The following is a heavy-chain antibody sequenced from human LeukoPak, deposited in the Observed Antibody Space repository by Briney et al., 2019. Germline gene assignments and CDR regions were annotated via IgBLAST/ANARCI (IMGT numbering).Heavy chain of an antibody. J-gene: IGHJ4*02. CDR1: GFTFSSYA. V-gene: IGHV3-23*01. Sequence: GGSLRLSCAASGFTFSSYAMSWVRQAPGKGLEWGSAISGSGGSTYYADSVKVRFTISRDNSKNTLYLQMNSLRAEDTAVYYCATMAFFGVVIPSSVVYWGQGTLVTVSS. D-gene: IGHD3-3*01. CDR2: ISGSGGST. CDR3: ATMAFFGVVIPSSVVY.